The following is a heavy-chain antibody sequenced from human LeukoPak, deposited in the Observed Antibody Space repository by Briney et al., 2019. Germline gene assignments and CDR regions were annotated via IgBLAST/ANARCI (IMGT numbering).Heavy chain of an antibody. V-gene: IGHV4-34*01. CDR1: GGSFSGYY. D-gene: IGHD2-15*01. CDR2: INHSGSN. Sequence: AETLSLTCAVYGGSFSGYYWSWIRQPPGKGLEWIGEINHSGSNNYNPSLKRRVTISVDTSKNQFSLKLSSVTAADTAVYYCARGVPAEYCSGGSCYQYYFDYWGQGTLVTVSS. J-gene: IGHJ4*02. CDR3: ARGVPAEYCSGGSCYQYYFDY.